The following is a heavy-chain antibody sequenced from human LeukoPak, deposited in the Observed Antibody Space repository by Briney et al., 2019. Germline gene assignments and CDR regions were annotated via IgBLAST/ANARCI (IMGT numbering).Heavy chain of an antibody. CDR1: GFTFSNYR. J-gene: IGHJ4*02. V-gene: IGHV3-21*01. Sequence: GGSLRLSCAASGFTFSNYRMNWVRQAPGKGLEWVSSISSSSIYIYYADSLKGRFTISRDNAKNSLYLQMNSLRAEDTAVYYCARASWFGEGGFDYWGQGTLVTVSS. CDR2: ISSSSIYI. CDR3: ARASWFGEGGFDY. D-gene: IGHD3-10*01.